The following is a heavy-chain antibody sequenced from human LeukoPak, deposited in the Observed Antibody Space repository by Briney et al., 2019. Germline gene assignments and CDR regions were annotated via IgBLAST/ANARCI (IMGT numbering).Heavy chain of an antibody. CDR2: IIPIFGTA. CDR1: GGTFSSYA. J-gene: IGHJ6*04. Sequence: GASVKVSCKASGGTFSSYAISWVRQAPGQGLEWMGGIIPIFGTANYAQKFQGRVTITADKSTSTAYMELSSLTSEDTAVYYCARDPIPHYYGSGSYYNYGMDVWGKGTTVTVSS. CDR3: ARDPIPHYYGSGSYYNYGMDV. V-gene: IGHV1-69*06. D-gene: IGHD3-10*01.